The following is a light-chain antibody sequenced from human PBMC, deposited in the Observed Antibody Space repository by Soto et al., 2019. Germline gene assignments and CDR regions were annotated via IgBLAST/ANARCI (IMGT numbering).Light chain of an antibody. J-gene: IGKJ4*01. CDR1: QRVGSSY. CDR3: QHYGSSTST. CDR2: GVS. Sequence: EIMLTQSPGALSLTPGERATLSCRAGQRVGSSYLAWYQQKPGQAPRLLIYGVSSRATGIPDRFSGSGSGTDFTLTISRLEPEDFAVYYCQHYGSSTSTFGGGTKVEIK. V-gene: IGKV3-20*01.